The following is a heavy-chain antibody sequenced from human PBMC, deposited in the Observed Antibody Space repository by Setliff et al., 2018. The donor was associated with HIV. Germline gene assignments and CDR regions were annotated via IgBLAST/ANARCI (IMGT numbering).Heavy chain of an antibody. J-gene: IGHJ4*02. CDR1: GFTFSSYT. CDR3: LRGDARDY. V-gene: IGHV3-21*06. D-gene: IGHD3-10*01. Sequence: PGGSLRLSCAVSGFTFSSYTMNWVRQAPGKGLEWISSITRSGDYMYYADSVKGRFTISRDNAKNLLYLQMNTLRADDTAVYYCLRGDARDYWGQGTLVTV. CDR2: ITRSGDYM.